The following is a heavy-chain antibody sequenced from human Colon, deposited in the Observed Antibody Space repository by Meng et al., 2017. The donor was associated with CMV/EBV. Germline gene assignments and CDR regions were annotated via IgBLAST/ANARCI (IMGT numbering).Heavy chain of an antibody. D-gene: IGHD1-1*01. J-gene: IGHJ4*02. CDR1: GYIFTNFW. Sequence: GGSLRLSCQGSGYIFTNFWIAWVRLMPGEGLEWMGTIYPDDSDVRYNPTFRGQVTISADKSIDTAFLQLNRLEASDTAMYYCVRFGYTGYFDFWAQGNLVTVSS. CDR2: IYPDDSDV. CDR3: VRFGYTGYFDF. V-gene: IGHV5-51*01.